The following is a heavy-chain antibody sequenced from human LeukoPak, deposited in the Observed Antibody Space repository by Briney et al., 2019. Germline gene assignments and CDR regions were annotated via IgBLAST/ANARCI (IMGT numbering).Heavy chain of an antibody. CDR1: GGSISSSY. CDR3: ARDYGDGAVGPDGYNCCWFDP. D-gene: IGHD5-24*01. Sequence: SETLSLTCTVSGGSISSSYWSWIRQPAGKGLEWIGRIYTSGSTNYNPSLKSRVTISVDKSKNQFSLKLSSETAADTAVYYCARDYGDGAVGPDGYNCCWFDPWGQGTLVTVSS. V-gene: IGHV4-4*07. CDR2: IYTSGST. J-gene: IGHJ5*02.